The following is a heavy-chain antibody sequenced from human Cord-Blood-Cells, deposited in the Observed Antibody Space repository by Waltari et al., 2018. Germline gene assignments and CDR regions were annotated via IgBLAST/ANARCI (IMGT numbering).Heavy chain of an antibody. J-gene: IGHJ4*02. V-gene: IGHV4-59*01. CDR3: ARAGWEDSSGFDY. D-gene: IGHD6-19*01. CDR2: IYYSGST. CDR1: GGSISSYY. Sequence: QVQLQESGPGLVKPSETLSLTCTVSGGSISSYYWSWIRQPPGKGLEWIGYIYYSGSTNYSPSLKSRVTRSVDTSKNQFSLKLSSVTAADTAVYYCARAGWEDSSGFDYWGQGTLVTVSS.